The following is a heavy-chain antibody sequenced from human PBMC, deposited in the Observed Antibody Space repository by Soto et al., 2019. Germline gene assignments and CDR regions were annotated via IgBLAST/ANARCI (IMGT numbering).Heavy chain of an antibody. CDR2: INPNGGIT. J-gene: IGHJ4*02. CDR1: GYTFTHYY. D-gene: IGHD5-18*01. V-gene: IGHV1-46*01. Sequence: VKVSCKASGYTFTHYYIHWVRQAPGQGLEWMGIINPNGGITTYAQKFRAGFSMTRDTSTSTVYLELSSLRSEDSAVYYCATSVNSAMAFDYWGQGTLVTVSS. CDR3: ATSVNSAMAFDY.